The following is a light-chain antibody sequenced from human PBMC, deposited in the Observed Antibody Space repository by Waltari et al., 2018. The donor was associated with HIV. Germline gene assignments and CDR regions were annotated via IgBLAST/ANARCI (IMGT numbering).Light chain of an antibody. Sequence: QTVVTQEPSFSVSPGGAVTLTCGLSSGSVSTNYYPSWHQQTPGQAPRTLIYSTNARSSGFPDRFSGSILGNKAALTITGAQADDESDYYCVLYMGSGVWVFGGGTKLTVL. CDR1: SGSVSTNYY. CDR2: STN. CDR3: VLYMGSGVWV. V-gene: IGLV8-61*01. J-gene: IGLJ3*02.